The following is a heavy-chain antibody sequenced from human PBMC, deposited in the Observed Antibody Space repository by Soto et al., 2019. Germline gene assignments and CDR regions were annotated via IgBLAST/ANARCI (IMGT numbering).Heavy chain of an antibody. V-gene: IGHV3-30-3*01. Sequence: GSLRLSCAASGFTFSSYAIHWVRQAPGKGLEWVALISSDGSKKYYADSVKGRLTISRDNSNNTLYLQMNSLRAEDTAVYYCARDQTTVRGGYYYYGMDVWGQGTTVTV. J-gene: IGHJ6*02. CDR3: ARDQTTVRGGYYYYGMDV. CDR1: GFTFSSYA. CDR2: ISSDGSKK. D-gene: IGHD4-17*01.